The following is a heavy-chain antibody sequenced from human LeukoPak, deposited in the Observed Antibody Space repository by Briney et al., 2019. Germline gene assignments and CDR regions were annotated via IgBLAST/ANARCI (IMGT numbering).Heavy chain of an antibody. Sequence: SETLSLTCTVSGDSISSYYWSWIRQPPGKGLEWIGYIYYSGSTNYNPSLKSRVTISVDTSKNQFSLKLSSVTAADTAVYYCASTKFSGRQYCSSTSCHDYYYFDYWGQGTLVTVSS. CDR1: GDSISSYY. CDR3: ASTKFSGRQYCSSTSCHDYYYFDY. V-gene: IGHV4-59*01. CDR2: IYYSGST. J-gene: IGHJ4*02. D-gene: IGHD2-2*01.